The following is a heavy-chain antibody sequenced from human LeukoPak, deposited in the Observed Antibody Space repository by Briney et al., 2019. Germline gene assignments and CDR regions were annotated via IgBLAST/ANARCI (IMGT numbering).Heavy chain of an antibody. CDR2: IKQDGGEI. D-gene: IGHD3-3*02. J-gene: IGHJ4*02. V-gene: IGHV3-7*03. CDR3: ARDKGDYHPRGSIFVF. Sequence: GGSLRLSCAASGFTFSRYWMSWVRQVPRKGLEWVGNIKQDGGEIYYVSSVKGRFTISRDNAKNSLYLQMDSLRAEDAAVYYCARDKGDYHPRGSIFVFGGQGTLVTVSS. CDR1: GFTFSRYW.